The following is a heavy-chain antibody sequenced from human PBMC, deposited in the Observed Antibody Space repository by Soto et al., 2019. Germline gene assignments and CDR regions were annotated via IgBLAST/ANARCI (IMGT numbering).Heavy chain of an antibody. CDR2: VNGDGSST. CDR3: ARVMANLPWYFDY. D-gene: IGHD2-8*01. J-gene: IGHJ4*02. Sequence: LRLSCAASGYTFSSYWMHWVRQAPGKGLVWVSRVNGDGSSTSYADPVKGRFTISRDNAKNTVHLQMDSLRAEDTAVYYCARVMANLPWYFDYWGQGTLVTVSS. CDR1: GYTFSSYW. V-gene: IGHV3-74*01.